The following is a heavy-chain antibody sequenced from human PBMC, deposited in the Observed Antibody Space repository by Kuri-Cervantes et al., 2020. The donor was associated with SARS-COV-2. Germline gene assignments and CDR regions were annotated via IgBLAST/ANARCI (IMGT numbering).Heavy chain of an antibody. CDR1: GGSFRNYY. Sequence: SQTLSLTCAVSGGSFRNYYWSWIRQPPGKGLEWIGEINHGGGTNYNPSLMSRVIISVDTSKNQFSLKLRSVTAADTAVYYCARGVRFLDPKYYYFYYYMDVWGKGTTVTVSS. CDR3: ARGVRFLDPKYYYFYYYMDV. J-gene: IGHJ6*03. V-gene: IGHV4-34*01. D-gene: IGHD3-3*01. CDR2: INHGGGT.